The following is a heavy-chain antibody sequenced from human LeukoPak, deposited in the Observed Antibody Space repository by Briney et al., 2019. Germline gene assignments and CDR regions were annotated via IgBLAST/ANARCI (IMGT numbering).Heavy chain of an antibody. J-gene: IGHJ3*02. V-gene: IGHV4-34*01. D-gene: IGHD4-4*01. CDR3: ARGSSNYRTDVFDI. CDR1: GGSFSGYY. CDR2: INHSGST. Sequence: SETLSLTCAVYGGSFSGYYWSWIRQPPGKGLEWIGEINHSGSTNYNPSLKSRVTISVDTSKNQFSLKLSSVTAADTAVYYCARGSSNYRTDVFDIWGQGTMVTVSS.